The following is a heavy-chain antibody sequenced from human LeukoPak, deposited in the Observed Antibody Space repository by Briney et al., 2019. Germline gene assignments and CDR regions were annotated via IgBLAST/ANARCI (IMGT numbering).Heavy chain of an antibody. V-gene: IGHV4-38-2*01. CDR2: IYHSGDT. D-gene: IGHD3-9*01. CDR1: GFTFSSYE. J-gene: IGHJ4*02. Sequence: PGGSLRLSCAASGFTFSSYEMNWVRQAPGKGLEWIGSIYHSGDTYYNPSLKGRVTISVDTSNNQFSLKLTSATAADTTIYYCARARSYDILTGEKMGAVYYFDLWGQGTLVTVSS. CDR3: ARARSYDILTGEKMGAVYYFDL.